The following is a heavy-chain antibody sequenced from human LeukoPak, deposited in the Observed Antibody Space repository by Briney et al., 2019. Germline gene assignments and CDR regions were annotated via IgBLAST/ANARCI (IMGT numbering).Heavy chain of an antibody. V-gene: IGHV1-2*02. J-gene: IGHJ4*02. D-gene: IGHD3-10*01. Sequence: ASVKVSCKASGYTFTGYYMHWVRQAPGQGLEWMGWINPNSGGTNYAQKFQGRVTMTRDTSISTAYMELRSLRSDDTAVYYCARAVPYYFDSGSTEEFDYWGQGTLVTVSS. CDR3: ARAVPYYFDSGSTEEFDY. CDR1: GYTFTGYY. CDR2: INPNSGGT.